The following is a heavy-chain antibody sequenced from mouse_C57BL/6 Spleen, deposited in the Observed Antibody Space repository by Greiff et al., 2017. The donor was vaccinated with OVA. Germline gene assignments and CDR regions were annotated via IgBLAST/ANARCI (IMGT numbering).Heavy chain of an antibody. J-gene: IGHJ2*01. CDR3: ARGGWLLPLDY. Sequence: QVQLKESGAELVKPGASVKISCKASGYAFSSSWMNWVKQRPGKGLEWIGQIYPGDGDTNYNGKFKGKATLTADKSSSTAYMQLSSLTSEDSAVYFCARGGWLLPLDYWGQGTTLTVSS. CDR1: GYAFSSSW. D-gene: IGHD2-3*01. CDR2: IYPGDGDT. V-gene: IGHV1-80*01.